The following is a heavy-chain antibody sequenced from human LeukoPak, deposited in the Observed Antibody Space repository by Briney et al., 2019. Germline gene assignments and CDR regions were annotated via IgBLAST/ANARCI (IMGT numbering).Heavy chain of an antibody. Sequence: GGSLRLSCAASGFTFNTFNMNWVRQAPGKGLEWVSSITSGGDYIYYADSVKGRFTTSRDNAKKSLSLQLNSLRVEDTAVYYCARGHYDVLAASYKWTPDYWGQGTLVTVSS. D-gene: IGHD3-9*01. CDR3: ARGHYDVLAASYKWTPDY. J-gene: IGHJ4*02. V-gene: IGHV3-21*01. CDR2: ITSGGDYI. CDR1: GFTFNTFN.